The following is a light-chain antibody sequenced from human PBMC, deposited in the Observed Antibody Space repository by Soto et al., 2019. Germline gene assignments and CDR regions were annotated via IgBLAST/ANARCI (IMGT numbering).Light chain of an antibody. CDR2: GES. CDR1: QILSSNY. J-gene: IGKJ5*01. CDR3: QQYASTPIT. V-gene: IGKV3-20*01. Sequence: EIVLTQSPGTLSLSPGEGATLSCRACQILSSNYSAWYQQKPGQAPRLLIYGESRRATGIPDRFSGSGSGTDFTLAIRRLEPEDSAVYYCQQYASTPITFGQGTRLEI.